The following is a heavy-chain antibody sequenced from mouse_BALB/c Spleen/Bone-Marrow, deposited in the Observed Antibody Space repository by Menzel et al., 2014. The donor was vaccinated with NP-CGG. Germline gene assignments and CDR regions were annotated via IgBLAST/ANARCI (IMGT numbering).Heavy chain of an antibody. CDR2: IDPETGGT. CDR1: GYTFTDYK. CDR3: TIVAY. V-gene: IGHV1-15*01. J-gene: IGHJ3*01. Sequence: LQESGAELVWPGTSVTLSCKASGYTFTDYKMHWVKQTPVHGLEWIGLIDPETGGTAYNQRFKGKAIMTADKSSSTAYMDLRSLTSEDSAVYYCTIVAYWGQGTLVTVSA.